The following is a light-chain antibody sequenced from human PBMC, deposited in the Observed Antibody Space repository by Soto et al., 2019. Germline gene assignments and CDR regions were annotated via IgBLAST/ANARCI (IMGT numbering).Light chain of an antibody. CDR3: LQHNDYPPT. V-gene: IGKV1-17*01. Sequence: DLQMTQSPSSLSASVGDRVTITCRASQDIGNDLGWYQQKPGKAPKRLIYAASSLQSGVPSRFSGSGSGTEFTLTISSLQPEDYATYYCLQHNDYPPTFGQGTKVEI. CDR2: AAS. J-gene: IGKJ1*01. CDR1: QDIGND.